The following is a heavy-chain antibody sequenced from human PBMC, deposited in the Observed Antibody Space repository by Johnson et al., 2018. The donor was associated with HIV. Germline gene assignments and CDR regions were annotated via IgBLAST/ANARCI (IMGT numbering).Heavy chain of an antibody. V-gene: IGHV3-74*02. CDR1: GFTLSSYA. CDR2: INSDGSST. Sequence: MQLVESGGGVVQPGRSLRLSCAASGFTLSSYAMHWVRQAPGKGLAWVSRINSDGSSTSYADSVKGRFTISRDKAKNTLYLQMKSLRAGDTAVYYCAGWQCGGGGCRNDAFDIWGQGTMVTVSS. D-gene: IGHD2-21*01. CDR3: AGWQCGGGGCRNDAFDI. J-gene: IGHJ3*02.